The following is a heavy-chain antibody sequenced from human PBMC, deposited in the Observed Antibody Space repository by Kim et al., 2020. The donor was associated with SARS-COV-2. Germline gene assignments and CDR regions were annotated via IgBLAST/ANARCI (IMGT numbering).Heavy chain of an antibody. D-gene: IGHD3-3*01. CDR1: GGSVITSQYY. J-gene: IGHJ4*02. CDR3: ARRRYDYWSAYSEDFDY. Sequence: SETLSLTCNVSGGSVITSQYYWAWIRQPPGKGLEWIATLYFGGTTFYNSALTGRVTISVDTSKSQFSLKLSSVTVADTAVYYCARRRYDYWSAYSEDFDYWGQGTLVTVSS. V-gene: IGHV4-39*01. CDR2: LYFGGTT.